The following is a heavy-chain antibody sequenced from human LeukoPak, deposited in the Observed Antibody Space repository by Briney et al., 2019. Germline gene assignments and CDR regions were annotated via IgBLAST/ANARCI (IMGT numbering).Heavy chain of an antibody. CDR2: VYYSGST. J-gene: IGHJ4*02. Sequence: SETLSLTCTVSGGSISSSGPDWGWIRQPPGKGLEYIGSVYYSGSTYYNPSLKSRVTISVDTPKNQFSLKLSSVTAADTAVYYCQASLYGDYFSPQLDYWGQGTLVTVSS. CDR1: GGSISSSGPD. CDR3: QASLYGDYFSPQLDY. D-gene: IGHD4-17*01. V-gene: IGHV4-39*07.